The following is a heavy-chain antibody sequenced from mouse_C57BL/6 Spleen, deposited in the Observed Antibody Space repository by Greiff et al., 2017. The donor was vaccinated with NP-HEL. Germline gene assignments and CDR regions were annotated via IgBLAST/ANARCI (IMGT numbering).Heavy chain of an antibody. CDR3: TREDRRDWYFDV. J-gene: IGHJ1*03. Sequence: QVQLQQSGAELVRPGASVTLSCKASGYTFTDYEMHWVKQTPVHGLEWIGAIDPETGGTAYNQKFKGKAILTADKSSSTAYMELRSLTSEDSAVYYCTREDRRDWYFDVWGTGTTVTVSS. CDR2: IDPETGGT. V-gene: IGHV1-15*01. CDR1: GYTFTDYE.